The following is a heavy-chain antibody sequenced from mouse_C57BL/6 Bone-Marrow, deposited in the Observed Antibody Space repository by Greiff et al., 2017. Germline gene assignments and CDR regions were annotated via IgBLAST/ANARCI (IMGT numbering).Heavy chain of an antibody. D-gene: IGHD1-1*01. CDR1: GYTFTSYW. V-gene: IGHV1-64*01. Sequence: QVHVKQPGAELVKPGASVKLSCKASGYTFTSYWMHWVKQRPGQGLEWIGMIHPNSGSTNYNEKFKSKATLTVDKSSSTAYMQLSSLTSEDSAVYYCARPHYYGSSYLYYFDYWGQGTTLTGSS. J-gene: IGHJ2*01. CDR3: ARPHYYGSSYLYYFDY. CDR2: IHPNSGST.